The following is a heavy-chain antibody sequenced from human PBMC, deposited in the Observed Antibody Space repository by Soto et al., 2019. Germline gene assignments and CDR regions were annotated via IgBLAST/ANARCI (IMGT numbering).Heavy chain of an antibody. J-gene: IGHJ6*02. V-gene: IGHV4-59*01. Sequence: SETLSLTCTVSGGSISSYYWSWIRQPPGKGLEWIGYIYYSGSTNYNPSLKSRVTISVDTSKNQFSLKLSSVTAADTAVYYCAGNEGASSSSESHYYYGMDVWGHGTTVTVSS. D-gene: IGHD6-6*01. CDR1: GGSISSYY. CDR2: IYYSGST. CDR3: AGNEGASSSSESHYYYGMDV.